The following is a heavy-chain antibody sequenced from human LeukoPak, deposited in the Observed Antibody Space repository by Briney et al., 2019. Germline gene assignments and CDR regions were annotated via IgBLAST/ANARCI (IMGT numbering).Heavy chain of an antibody. D-gene: IGHD2-2*01. CDR1: GFTFDEYG. Sequence: GRSLRLSCAAAGFTFDEYGMHWVRQAPGKGLEWVSGISWNSGSIGYADSVKGRFIISRDNDKNSLYLQMNSLRAEDTALYYCANDLVPAAMEGFDSWGQGTLVTVSS. CDR2: ISWNSGSI. CDR3: ANDLVPAAMEGFDS. V-gene: IGHV3-9*01. J-gene: IGHJ4*02.